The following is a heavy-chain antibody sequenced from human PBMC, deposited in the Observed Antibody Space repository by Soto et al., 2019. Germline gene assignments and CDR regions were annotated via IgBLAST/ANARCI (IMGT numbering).Heavy chain of an antibody. V-gene: IGHV4-34*01. CDR1: GESFSGYY. Sequence: SETLSLTCAVYGESFSGYYWNWIRQPPGKGLEWIGEINHSGSTNYNPSLKSRVTISVDTSKNQFSLKLSSVTAADTAVYYCARAGITMVRGPTPFDYWGQGTLVTVSS. CDR2: INHSGST. D-gene: IGHD3-10*01. CDR3: ARAGITMVRGPTPFDY. J-gene: IGHJ4*02.